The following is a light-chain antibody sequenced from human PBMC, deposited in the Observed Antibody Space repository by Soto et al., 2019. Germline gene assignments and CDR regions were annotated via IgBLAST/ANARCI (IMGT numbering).Light chain of an antibody. V-gene: IGKV3-11*01. Sequence: EIVLTQSPATLSLSPGERATLSCRASQSVSSYLAWYQQKPGQAPRLLIYDASNRATGIPARFSGSGSGTDFTLTISSLEPEDFAVYYCQHRSNWLYTFGQGTKLEIK. CDR1: QSVSSY. CDR3: QHRSNWLYT. CDR2: DAS. J-gene: IGKJ2*01.